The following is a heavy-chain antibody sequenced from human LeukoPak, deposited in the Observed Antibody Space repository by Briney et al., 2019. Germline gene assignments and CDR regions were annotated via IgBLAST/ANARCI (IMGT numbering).Heavy chain of an antibody. J-gene: IGHJ3*02. CDR1: GFTVSSNY. D-gene: IGHD1-26*01. CDR2: IYSDGNT. CDR3: ARDFSGRGDAFDI. Sequence: PGGSLRLSCAASGFTVSSNYMSWVRQAPGKGLEWVSVIYSDGNTYYADSVKGRFTISRDNSKNTLYLQMNSLRAEDTAVYYCARDFSGRGDAFDIWGQGTMVTVSP. V-gene: IGHV3-53*05.